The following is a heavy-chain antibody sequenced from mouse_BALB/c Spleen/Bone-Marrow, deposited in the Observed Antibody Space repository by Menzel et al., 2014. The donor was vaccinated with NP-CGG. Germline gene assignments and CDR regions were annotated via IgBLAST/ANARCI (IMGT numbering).Heavy chain of an antibody. D-gene: IGHD1-2*01. CDR3: AEITTAAYYVMDY. CDR2: IDPANGNT. V-gene: IGHV14-3*02. J-gene: IGHJ4*01. Sequence: VQLQQPGAELVKPGASVKLSCTASGFNIEDTYMHWVQQRPEQGLEWIGRIDPANGNTKYDPKFQGKATITADTSSNTAYLQLSSLTSEDTAVYYCAEITTAAYYVMDYWGQGTSVTVSS. CDR1: GFNIEDTY.